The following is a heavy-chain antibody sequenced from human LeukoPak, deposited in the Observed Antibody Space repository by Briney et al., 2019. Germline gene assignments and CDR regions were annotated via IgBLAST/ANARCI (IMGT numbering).Heavy chain of an antibody. CDR2: MNPNSGNT. V-gene: IGHV1-8*03. Sequence: GASVKVSCKASGYTFTSYDINWVRQATGQGLEWMGWMNPNSGNTGYAQKFQGRVTITRNTSISTAYMELSSLRSEDTAVYYCARSLYQLLWFGENWFDPWGQGTLVTVSS. CDR3: ARSLYQLLWFGENWFDP. CDR1: GYTFTSYD. J-gene: IGHJ5*02. D-gene: IGHD3-10*01.